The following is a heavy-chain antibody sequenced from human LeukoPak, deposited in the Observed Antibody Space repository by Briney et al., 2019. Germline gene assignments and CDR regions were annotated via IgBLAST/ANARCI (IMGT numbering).Heavy chain of an antibody. CDR3: ARVTRGYNYGSDY. J-gene: IGHJ4*02. CDR2: IYTTGDT. V-gene: IGHV4-4*09. D-gene: IGHD5-18*01. CDR1: GVSISSYY. Sequence: SETLSLTCTVSGVSISSYYWSWIRQPPGKGLEWIGSIYTTGDTRYNPSLKSRVTISVDTSKNQFSLMLSSVTAADTALYYCARVTRGYNYGSDYWGQGTLVTVSS.